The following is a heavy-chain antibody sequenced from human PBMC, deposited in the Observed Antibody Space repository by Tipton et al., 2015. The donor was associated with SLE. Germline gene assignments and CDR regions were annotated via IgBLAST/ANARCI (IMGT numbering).Heavy chain of an antibody. D-gene: IGHD5-24*01. Sequence: SLRLSCADSGLTFNNNWMSWVRQAPGKGLEWVAGISESGGSTFYTAPVKGRFIVSRDNSKKTLHLQMNSLRADDTAVYYCVTKPTAGSDREFDNWGQGTLVTVSS. J-gene: IGHJ5*02. CDR1: GLTFNNNW. V-gene: IGHV3-23*01. CDR2: ISESGGST. CDR3: VTKPTAGSDREFDN.